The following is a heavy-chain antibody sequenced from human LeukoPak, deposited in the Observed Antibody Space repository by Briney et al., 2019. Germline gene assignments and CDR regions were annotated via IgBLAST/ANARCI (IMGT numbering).Heavy chain of an antibody. CDR1: GYTFSDYY. J-gene: IGHJ4*02. V-gene: IGHV1-2*02. CDR2: INTHSGGT. D-gene: IGHD3-22*01. Sequence: ASVKVSCKASGYTFSDYYMHWVRQAPGQGLEWMGWINTHSGGTNYAQKLQGRVTMTTDTSTSTAYMELRSLRSDDTAVYYCARTNLASSGYYYWGQGTLVTVSS. CDR3: ARTNLASSGYYY.